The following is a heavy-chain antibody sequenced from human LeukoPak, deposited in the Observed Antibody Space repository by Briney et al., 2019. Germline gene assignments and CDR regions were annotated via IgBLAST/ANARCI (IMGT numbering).Heavy chain of an antibody. V-gene: IGHV1-69*01. J-gene: IGHJ4*02. D-gene: IGHD3-10*01. CDR2: IIPIFGTA. CDR1: GGTYSSYA. Sequence: SVKVSRKASGGTYSSYAISWVRQAPGQGLEWMGGIIPIFGTANYAQKFQGRVTITADESTSTAYMELSSLRSEDTAVYYCARGSVWFQVGYFDYWGQGTLVTVSS. CDR3: ARGSVWFQVGYFDY.